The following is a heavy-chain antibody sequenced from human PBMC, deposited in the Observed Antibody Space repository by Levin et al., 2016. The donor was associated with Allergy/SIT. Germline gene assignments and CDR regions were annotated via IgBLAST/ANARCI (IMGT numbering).Heavy chain of an antibody. J-gene: IGHJ4*02. Sequence: GESLKISCAASGFSFSSIGMHWIRQAPGKGLEWVAFIRYDGSNGYYADSVKGRFTVSRDNSKNTLYLQMNSLRAEDTAVYYCAKEAKERQLWSYCPDDWGQGTLLTVSS. V-gene: IGHV3-30*02. CDR1: GFSFSSIG. CDR3: AKEAKERQLWSYCPDD. CDR2: IRYDGSNG. D-gene: IGHD5-18*01.